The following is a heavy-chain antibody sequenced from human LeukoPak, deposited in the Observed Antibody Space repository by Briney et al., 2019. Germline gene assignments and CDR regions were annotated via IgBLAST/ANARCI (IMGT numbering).Heavy chain of an antibody. CDR3: GRDLGVGDEEGNWFDH. J-gene: IGHJ5*02. CDR1: GYTFTSYY. Sequence: ASVTVSCKASGYTFTSYYMHWLRQAPGQGLEWMGVINPSGGSTNYPHKIQGRVTITSDISTSTVYKELSSLRSEDTAVYYCGRDLGVGDEEGNWFDHWGQGTLVTVSS. CDR2: INPSGGST. D-gene: IGHD3-16*01. V-gene: IGHV1-46*01.